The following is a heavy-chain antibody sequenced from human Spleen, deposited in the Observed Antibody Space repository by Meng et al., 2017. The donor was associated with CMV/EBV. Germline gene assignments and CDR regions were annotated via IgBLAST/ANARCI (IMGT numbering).Heavy chain of an antibody. D-gene: IGHD6-19*01. CDR3: AREQWLNYYYGMDV. Sequence: GESLKISCAASGFTFSSHSMNWVRQAPGKGLEWVSSISNSADYIYYADSVKGRFIISRDNADHSLYLQMNSLRAEDTAVYYCAREQWLNYYYGMDVWGQGTTVTVSS. J-gene: IGHJ6*02. V-gene: IGHV3-21*06. CDR1: GFTFSSHS. CDR2: ISNSADYI.